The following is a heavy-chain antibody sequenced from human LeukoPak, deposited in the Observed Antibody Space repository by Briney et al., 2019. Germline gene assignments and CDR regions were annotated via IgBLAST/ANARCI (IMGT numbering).Heavy chain of an antibody. Sequence: ASVKVSCKASGGTFSSYAIIWVRQAPGQGLEWMGGIIPIFGTANYAQKFQGRVTITTDESTSTAYMELSSLRSEDTAVYYCAREGVSAGCDYWGQGTLVTVSS. CDR3: AREGVSAGCDY. D-gene: IGHD6-6*01. J-gene: IGHJ4*02. CDR1: GGTFSSYA. V-gene: IGHV1-69*05. CDR2: IIPIFGTA.